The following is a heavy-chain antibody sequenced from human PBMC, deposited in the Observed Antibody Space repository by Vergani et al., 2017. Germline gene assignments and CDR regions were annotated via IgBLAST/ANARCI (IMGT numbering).Heavy chain of an antibody. Sequence: QVQLQESGPGLVKPSETLSLTCAVSGYSISSGYYWGWIRQPPGKGLEWIGSIYHSGSTYYNPSLKSLVTISVDTSKNQFSLKLSSVTAADTAVYYCARIGYCSGGSCFYNWFDPWGQGTLVTVSS. V-gene: IGHV4-38-2*01. D-gene: IGHD2-15*01. CDR2: IYHSGST. CDR3: ARIGYCSGGSCFYNWFDP. CDR1: GYSISSGYY. J-gene: IGHJ5*02.